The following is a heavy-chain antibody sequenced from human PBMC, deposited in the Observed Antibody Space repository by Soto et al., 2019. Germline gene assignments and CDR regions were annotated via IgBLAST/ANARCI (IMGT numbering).Heavy chain of an antibody. V-gene: IGHV4-39*01. CDR1: DGSISSSSYY. CDR2: IYYSGST. CDR3: ARLLSGPKKRDYYYYYMDV. Sequence: SETLSLTCTVFDGSISSSSYYWGWIRQPPGKGLEWIGSIYYSGSTYYNPSLKSRVTISVDTSKNQFSLKLSSVTAADTAVYYCARLLSGPKKRDYYYYYMDVWGKGTTVTVSS. D-gene: IGHD6-19*01. J-gene: IGHJ6*03.